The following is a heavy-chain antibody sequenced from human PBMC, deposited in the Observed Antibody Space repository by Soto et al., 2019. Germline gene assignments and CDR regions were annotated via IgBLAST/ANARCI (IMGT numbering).Heavy chain of an antibody. J-gene: IGHJ2*01. CDR1: GFTFDDYA. CDR2: ISWDGGST. CDR3: ENDTSGSLNWYFHX. D-gene: IGHD5-12*01. Sequence: GSLRLSCAASGFTFDDYAMHWVRQAPGKGLEWVSLISWDGGSTYYADSVKGRFTISRDNSKNSLYLQMNSLRAEDPALYYCENDTSGSLNWYFHXWGRGTRVTVSX. V-gene: IGHV3-43D*04.